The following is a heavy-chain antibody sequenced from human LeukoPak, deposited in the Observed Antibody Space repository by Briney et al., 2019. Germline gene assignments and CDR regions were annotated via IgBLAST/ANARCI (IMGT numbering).Heavy chain of an antibody. Sequence: SETLSLTCTVSGGSISSYYWSWIRQPPGKGLEWIGYIYYSGSTNYNPSLKSRVTISVDTSKNQFSLKLSSVTAADTAVYYCTRLVDYYDSSAVDYWGQGTLVTVSS. CDR3: TRLVDYYDSSAVDY. J-gene: IGHJ4*02. V-gene: IGHV4-59*01. CDR1: GGSISSYY. CDR2: IYYSGST. D-gene: IGHD3-22*01.